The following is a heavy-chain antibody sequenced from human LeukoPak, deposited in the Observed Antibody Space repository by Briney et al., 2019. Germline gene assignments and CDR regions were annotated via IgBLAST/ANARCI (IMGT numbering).Heavy chain of an antibody. V-gene: IGHV3-21*01. D-gene: IGHD6-13*01. CDR3: ARAGSSSWYGVGWFDP. CDR1: GFTFSSYS. J-gene: IGHJ5*02. CDR2: ISSSSSYI. Sequence: GGSLRLSCAASGFTFSSYSMNWVRQAPGKGLEWVSSISSSSSYIYYADSVKGRFTISRDNAKNSLYLQMNSLRADDTAVYYCARAGSSSWYGVGWFDPWGQGTLVTVSS.